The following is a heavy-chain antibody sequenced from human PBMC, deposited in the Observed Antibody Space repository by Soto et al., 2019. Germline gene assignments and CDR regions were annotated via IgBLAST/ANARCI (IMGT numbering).Heavy chain of an antibody. Sequence: PGGSLRLSCAASGFTFDDYAMHWVRQAPGKGLEWVSGISWNSGSIGYADSVKGRFTISRDNAKNSLYLQMNSLRAEDTALYYCAKVITMVRGVIFDYWGQGTLVTVSS. CDR3: AKVITMVRGVIFDY. J-gene: IGHJ4*02. CDR1: GFTFDDYA. D-gene: IGHD3-10*01. CDR2: ISWNSGSI. V-gene: IGHV3-9*01.